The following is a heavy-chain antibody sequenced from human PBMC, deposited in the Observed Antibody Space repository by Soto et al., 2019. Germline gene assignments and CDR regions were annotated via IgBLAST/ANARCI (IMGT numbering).Heavy chain of an antibody. Sequence: SETLSLTCTVSGGSTSSSSYYWGWIRQPPGKGLEWIGSIYYSGSTYYNPSLKSRVTISVDTSKNQFSLKLSSVTAADTAVYYCARIAVAGTFYWGQGTLVTVSS. D-gene: IGHD6-19*01. CDR2: IYYSGST. CDR3: ARIAVAGTFY. V-gene: IGHV4-39*01. CDR1: GGSTSSSSYY. J-gene: IGHJ4*02.